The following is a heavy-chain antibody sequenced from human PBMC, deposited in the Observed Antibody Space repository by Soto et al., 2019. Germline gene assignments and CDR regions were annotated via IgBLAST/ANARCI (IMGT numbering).Heavy chain of an antibody. CDR2: ISSTSSTM. D-gene: IGHD2-21*01. J-gene: IGHJ6*02. Sequence: QPGGSLRLSCAASGFTLSSYTMNWVRQAPRKGLEWVSSISSTSSTMYYADSVKGRVTISRDNSKNSLYLQMYSLSAEDTAVYYCVRGRSDSLMDVWGQGTPVTVSS. CDR3: VRGRSDSLMDV. CDR1: GFTLSSYT. V-gene: IGHV3-48*01.